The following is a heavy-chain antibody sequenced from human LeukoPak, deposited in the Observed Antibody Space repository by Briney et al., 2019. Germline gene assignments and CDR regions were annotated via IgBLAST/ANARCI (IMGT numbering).Heavy chain of an antibody. CDR2: IIPIFGTA. CDR3: ARGSVDPYYYYMDV. D-gene: IGHD3/OR15-3a*01. V-gene: IGHV1-69*06. CDR1: GGTFSSYA. Sequence: ASVKVSCKASGGTFSSYAISWVRQAPGQGLEWMGGIIPIFGTANYAQKFQGRVTITADKSTSTAYMELSSLRSEDTAVYYCARGSVDPYYYYMDVWGKGTTVTVSS. J-gene: IGHJ6*03.